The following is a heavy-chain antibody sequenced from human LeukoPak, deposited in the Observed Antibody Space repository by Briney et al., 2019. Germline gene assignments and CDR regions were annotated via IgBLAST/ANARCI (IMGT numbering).Heavy chain of an antibody. J-gene: IGHJ4*02. CDR3: ARGTEAIAAAGDFDY. CDR1: GFTFSSYW. D-gene: IGHD6-13*01. V-gene: IGHV3-7*01. Sequence: PGGSLRLSCAASGFTFSSYWMSWVRQAPGKGLEWVANIKKDGSEKYYVDSVKGRFTISRDNAKNSLYLQMNSLRAEDTAVYYCARGTEAIAAAGDFDYWGQGTLVTVSS. CDR2: IKKDGSEK.